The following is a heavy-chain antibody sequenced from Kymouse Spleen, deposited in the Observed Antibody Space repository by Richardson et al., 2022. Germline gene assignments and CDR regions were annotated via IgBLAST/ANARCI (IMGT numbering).Heavy chain of an antibody. D-gene: IGHD1-7*01. V-gene: IGHV4-34*01. CDR2: INHSGST. CDR1: GGSFSGYY. CDR3: ARGARTLNYYYGMDV. J-gene: IGHJ6*02. Sequence: QVQLQQWGAGLLKPSETLSLTCAVYGGSFSGYYWSWIRQPPGKGLEWIGEINHSGSTNYNPSLKSRVTISVDTSKNQFSLKLSSVTAADTAVYYCARGARTLNYYYGMDVWGQGTTVTVSS.